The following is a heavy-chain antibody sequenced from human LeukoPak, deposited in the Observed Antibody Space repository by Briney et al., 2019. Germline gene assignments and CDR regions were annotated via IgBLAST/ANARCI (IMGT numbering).Heavy chain of an antibody. D-gene: IGHD5-24*01. J-gene: IGHJ4*02. CDR3: TREGATVDH. CDR2: VHYSECP. CDR1: GVSITSYY. Sequence: SETLSLTCTVSGVSITSYYWSWVRQPPGKGLEWIGYVHYSECPKYNPSLKNRVTISLDTSKNQFSLRLSSVTDADAALYYCTREGATVDHWGQGTLVSVSS. V-gene: IGHV4-59*01.